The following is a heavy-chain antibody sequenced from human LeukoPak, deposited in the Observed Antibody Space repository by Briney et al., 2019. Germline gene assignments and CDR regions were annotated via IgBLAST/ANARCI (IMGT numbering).Heavy chain of an antibody. Sequence: ASVKVSCKASGYTFTGYYMHWVRQAPGQGLEWMGRINPNSGGTNYAQKFQGRVTMTRDTSISTAYMELSRLRSDDTAVYYCARDPTPSSPRLDFFDNWFDPWGQGTLVTVSS. V-gene: IGHV1-2*06. CDR2: INPNSGGT. J-gene: IGHJ5*02. CDR3: ARDPTPSSPRLDFFDNWFDP. CDR1: GYTFTGYY. D-gene: IGHD3-3*01.